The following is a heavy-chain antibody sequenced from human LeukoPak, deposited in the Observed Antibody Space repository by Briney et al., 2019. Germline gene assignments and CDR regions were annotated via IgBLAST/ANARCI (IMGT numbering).Heavy chain of an antibody. D-gene: IGHD3-3*01. CDR2: IYYSGST. CDR3: ARGSTIFGVVIVPHAYGMDV. CDR1: GVSISSGGYY. V-gene: IGHV4-61*08. Sequence: SETLSLTCTVSGVSISSGGYYWSWIRQPPGKGLEWIGYIYYSGSTNYNPSLKSRVTISVDTSKNQFSLKLSSVTAADTAVYYCARGSTIFGVVIVPHAYGMDVWGQGTTVTVSS. J-gene: IGHJ6*02.